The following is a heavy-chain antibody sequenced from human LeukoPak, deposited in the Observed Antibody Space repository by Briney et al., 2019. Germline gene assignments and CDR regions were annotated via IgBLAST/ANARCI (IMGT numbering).Heavy chain of an antibody. CDR2: IYTSGST. CDR1: GGSISSGSYY. Sequence: PSQTLSLTCTVSGGSISSGSYYWSWIRQPAGKGLEWIGRIYTSGSTNYNPSLKSRVTISVDTSKNQFSLKLSSVTAADTAVYYCPRAHRDGGTSYYYYYYMDVWGKGTTVTVSS. CDR3: PRAHRDGGTSYYYYYYMDV. D-gene: IGHD4-23*01. J-gene: IGHJ6*03. V-gene: IGHV4-61*02.